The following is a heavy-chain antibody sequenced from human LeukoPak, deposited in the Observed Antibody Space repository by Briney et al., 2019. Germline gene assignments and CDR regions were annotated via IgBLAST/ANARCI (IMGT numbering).Heavy chain of an antibody. CDR3: ARDTMGQKLDAFDI. Sequence: ASVKVSCKASGYTFTGYFMHWVRQAPGRGLEWMGWINPNSGGTNYAQKFQGRVNMTRDASISTAYMELSRLRSDDTAVYYCARDTMGQKLDAFDIWGQGTMVTFSS. CDR2: INPNSGGT. J-gene: IGHJ3*02. CDR1: GYTFTGYF. V-gene: IGHV1-2*02. D-gene: IGHD6-13*01.